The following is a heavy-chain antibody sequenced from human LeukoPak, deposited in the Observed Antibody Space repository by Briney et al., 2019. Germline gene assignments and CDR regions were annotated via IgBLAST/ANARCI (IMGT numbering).Heavy chain of an antibody. CDR2: ISGSGGST. CDR1: GFTFRSYW. D-gene: IGHD3-22*01. Sequence: GGSLRLSCAASGFTFRSYWMSWVRQAPGKGLEWVSAISGSGGSTYYADSVKGRFTISRDNSKNTLYLQMNSLRAEDTAVYYCAKDFSYYYDSSGYYCDYWGQGTLVTVSS. V-gene: IGHV3-23*01. J-gene: IGHJ4*02. CDR3: AKDFSYYYDSSGYYCDY.